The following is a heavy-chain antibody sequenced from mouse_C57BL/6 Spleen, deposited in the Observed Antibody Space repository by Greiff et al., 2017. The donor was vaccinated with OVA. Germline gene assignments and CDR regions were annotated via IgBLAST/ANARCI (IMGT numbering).Heavy chain of an antibody. Sequence: QVQLQQSGPELVKPGASVKISCKASGYAFSSSWMNWVKQRPGKGLEWIGRIYPGDGDTNYNGKFKGKATLTADKSYSTAYMQLSSLTSEDSAVYFCARSITTVVATRYFDYWGQGTTLTVSS. V-gene: IGHV1-82*01. CDR2: IYPGDGDT. CDR1: GYAFSSSW. J-gene: IGHJ2*01. CDR3: ARSITTVVATRYFDY. D-gene: IGHD1-1*01.